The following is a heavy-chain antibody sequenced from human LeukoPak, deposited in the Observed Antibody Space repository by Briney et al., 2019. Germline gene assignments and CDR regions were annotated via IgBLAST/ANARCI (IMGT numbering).Heavy chain of an antibody. CDR1: GYNFQSSG. CDR3: ARDRKRWELLPGGWYFDL. D-gene: IGHD1-26*01. J-gene: IGHJ2*01. V-gene: IGHV1-18*01. Sequence: ASVKVSCKASGYNFQSSGISWVRQGPGQGLEWMGWISVYNGNANYAQKFQDRVIMTTDTSTNTVYMELRSLKTDDTAVYFCARDRKRWELLPGGWYFDLWGRGTLVTVSS. CDR2: ISVYNGNA.